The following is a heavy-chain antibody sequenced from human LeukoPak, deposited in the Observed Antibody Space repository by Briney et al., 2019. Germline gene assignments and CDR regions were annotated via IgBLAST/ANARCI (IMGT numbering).Heavy chain of an antibody. D-gene: IGHD2-15*01. CDR3: ATYRGGQAAGGLFDY. CDR1: GYTLAELS. J-gene: IGHJ4*02. V-gene: IGHV1-24*01. Sequence: ASVKVSCKVSGYTLAELSMHWVRQAPGKGLEWMGGFDPEDGETIYAQKFQGRVTMTEDTSTDTAYMELSSLRSEDTAVYYCATYRGGQAAGGLFDYWGQGTLVTVSS. CDR2: FDPEDGET.